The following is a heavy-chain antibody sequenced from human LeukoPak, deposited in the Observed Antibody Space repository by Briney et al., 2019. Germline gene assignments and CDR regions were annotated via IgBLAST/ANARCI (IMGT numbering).Heavy chain of an antibody. CDR3: ARDQEGFDY. CDR1: GYTFTSNY. CDR2: IYPRDGST. Sequence: ASVKVSCKASGYTFTSNYIHWVRQAPGQGLEWTGMIYPRDGSTSYAQKFQGRVTGTRDTSTSTVHMELSGLRSEDTAVYYCARDQEGFDYWGQGTLVTVSS. V-gene: IGHV1-46*01. J-gene: IGHJ4*02.